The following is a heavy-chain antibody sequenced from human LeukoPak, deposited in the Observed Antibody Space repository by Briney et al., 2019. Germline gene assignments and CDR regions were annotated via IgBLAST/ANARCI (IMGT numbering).Heavy chain of an antibody. D-gene: IGHD3-10*01. CDR3: ARVSWFGEFLLDD. V-gene: IGHV3-11*04. J-gene: IGHJ4*02. CDR1: GFTLSDYY. CDR2: ISSSGSTI. Sequence: GGSLRLSCAASGFTLSDYYMSWIRQAPGKGLEWVSYISSSGSTIYYADSVKGRVTISRDNAKNSLYLQMNRMRAEDTAVYYCARVSWFGEFLLDDWGQGTLVTVSS.